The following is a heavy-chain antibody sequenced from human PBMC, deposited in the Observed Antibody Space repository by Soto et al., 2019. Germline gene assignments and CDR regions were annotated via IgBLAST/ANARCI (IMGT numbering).Heavy chain of an antibody. J-gene: IGHJ5*02. V-gene: IGHV2-5*02. D-gene: IGHD3-16*01. Sequence: QITLKESGPTLVKPTQTLTLTCTFSGFSLTTRGVGVGWIRQPPGKALECLALIYWDDDKRYSPSLQSRLSIXXDTXXXXXVLTXXXXXPVXXXTYYCAHIPNYYQYDWFDPWGQGTLVSVSS. CDR1: GFSLTTRGVG. CDR3: AHIPNYYQYDWFDP. CDR2: IYWDDDK.